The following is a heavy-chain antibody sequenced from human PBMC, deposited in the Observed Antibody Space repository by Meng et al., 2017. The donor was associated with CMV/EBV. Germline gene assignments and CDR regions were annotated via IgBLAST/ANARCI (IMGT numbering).Heavy chain of an antibody. J-gene: IGHJ4*02. Sequence: GESLKISCAASGSTFDDYGMSWVRQAPGKGLEWVSGINWNGGSTGYADSVKGRFTISRDNAKNSLYLQMNSLRAEDTALYYCARAECSSTSCYSFDYWGQGTLVTVSS. CDR3: ARAECSSTSCYSFDY. V-gene: IGHV3-20*04. CDR2: INWNGGST. CDR1: GSTFDDYG. D-gene: IGHD2-2*02.